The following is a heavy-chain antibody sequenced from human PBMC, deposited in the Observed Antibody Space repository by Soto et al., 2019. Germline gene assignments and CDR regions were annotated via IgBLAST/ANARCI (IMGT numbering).Heavy chain of an antibody. CDR3: ARVVVVPAPDYYYGMDV. J-gene: IGHJ6*02. D-gene: IGHD2-2*01. V-gene: IGHV3-48*03. CDR2: ISTSHNTI. CDR1: GFTFSNYE. Sequence: EVQLVESGGGLVQPGGSLRLSCVASGFTFSNYEMNWVRQAPGKGLEWISYISTSHNTIDYAKSVKGRFTISRDNAKNSLFLQMNSLRAEDTAVYYCARVVVVPAPDYYYGMDVWGQGTTVTVSS.